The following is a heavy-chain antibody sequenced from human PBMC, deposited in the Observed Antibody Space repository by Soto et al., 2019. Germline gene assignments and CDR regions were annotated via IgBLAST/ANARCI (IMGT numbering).Heavy chain of an antibody. D-gene: IGHD2-15*01. CDR2: TYYRSKWYN. J-gene: IGHJ5*02. CDR1: GDSVSSNSAA. CDR3: ARERDGYCSGGSCRTFDP. Sequence: PSQTLSLSCAISGDSVSSNSAAWIWIRQSPSRGLEWLGRTYYRSKWYNDYAVSVKSRITINPDTSKNQFSLQLNSVTPEDTAVYYCARERDGYCSGGSCRTFDPWGQGTLVTVSS. V-gene: IGHV6-1*01.